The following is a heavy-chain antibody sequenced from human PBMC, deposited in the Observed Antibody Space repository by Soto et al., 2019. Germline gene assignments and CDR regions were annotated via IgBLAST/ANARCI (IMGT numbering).Heavy chain of an antibody. V-gene: IGHV3-7*04. CDR2: IREDRVKM. CDR1: GFLVGSYW. CDR3: VKVDSRGDVSAYRAFDY. Sequence: GGSLRLSCAASGFLVGSYWMTWVRQAPGKELEWVNSIREDRVKMHYVDSVKGRFTIYRDNAKNSVYLQMSNLRVGDSAVYFCVKVDSRGDVSAYRAFDYWGQGNMVTVSS. J-gene: IGHJ4*02. D-gene: IGHD5-12*01.